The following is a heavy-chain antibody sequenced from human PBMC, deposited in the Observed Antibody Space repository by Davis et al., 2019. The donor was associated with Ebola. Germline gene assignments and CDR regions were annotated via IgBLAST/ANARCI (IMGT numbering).Heavy chain of an antibody. Sequence: GESLKISCVASGFTFNNYAMSWVRQAPGKGLEWVSGISGNGESTNYADSVKGRFTVSGDNSKNTMYLQMNTLRAEDTAVFHCAKDTASGWSTGYFDLWGRGTLVTVSS. D-gene: IGHD6-19*01. CDR3: AKDTASGWSTGYFDL. V-gene: IGHV3-23*01. CDR2: ISGNGEST. CDR1: GFTFNNYA. J-gene: IGHJ2*01.